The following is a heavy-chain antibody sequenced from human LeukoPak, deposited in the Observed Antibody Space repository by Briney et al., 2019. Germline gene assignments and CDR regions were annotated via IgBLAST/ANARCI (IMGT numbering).Heavy chain of an antibody. D-gene: IGHD1-26*01. CDR1: GFTFDDYA. J-gene: IGHJ3*02. V-gene: IGHV3-9*03. CDR3: AKDVGATRYDAFDI. CDR2: ISWNSGSI. Sequence: GRSLRLSCAASGFTFDDYAMHWVRQAPGKGLEWVSGISWNSGSIGYADSVKGRFTISRDNAKNSLYLQMNSLRAEDMALYYCAKDVGATRYDAFDIRGQGTMVTVSS.